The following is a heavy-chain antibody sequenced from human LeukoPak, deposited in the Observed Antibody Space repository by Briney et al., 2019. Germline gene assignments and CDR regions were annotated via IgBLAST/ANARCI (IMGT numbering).Heavy chain of an antibody. Sequence: SETLSLTCTVSGGSISSYYWSWIRQPPGKGLEWIGYIYYSGSTNYNPSLKSRVTISVDTSKNQFSLKLSSVTAADTAVYYCAGTFYSSSWHDYWGQGTLVTVSS. CDR1: GGSISSYY. J-gene: IGHJ4*02. V-gene: IGHV4-59*01. CDR3: AGTFYSSSWHDY. CDR2: IYYSGST. D-gene: IGHD6-13*01.